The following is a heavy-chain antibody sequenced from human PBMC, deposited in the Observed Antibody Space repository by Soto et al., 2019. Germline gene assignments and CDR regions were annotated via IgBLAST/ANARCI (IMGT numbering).Heavy chain of an antibody. CDR3: ASAPTPDTAMVTYAFDI. V-gene: IGHV3-23*01. Sequence: GGSLRLSCAASGFTFSSYAMSWVRQAPGKGLVWVSAISGSGGSTYYADSVKGRFTISRDNSKNTLYLQMNSLRAEDTAVYYCASAPTPDTAMVTYAFDIWGQGTMVTVSS. CDR2: ISGSGGST. CDR1: GFTFSSYA. D-gene: IGHD5-18*01. J-gene: IGHJ3*02.